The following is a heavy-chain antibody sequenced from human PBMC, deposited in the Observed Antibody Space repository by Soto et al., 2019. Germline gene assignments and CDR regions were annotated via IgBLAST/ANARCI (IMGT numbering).Heavy chain of an antibody. CDR3: ARGRGYSGYAAQDY. D-gene: IGHD5-12*01. J-gene: IGHJ4*02. V-gene: IGHV4-31*03. CDR2: IYYSGST. Sequence: SETLSLTCTVSGGSISSGGYYWSWIRQPPGKGLEWIGYIYYSGSTYYNPSLKSRVTISVDTSKNQFSLKLSSVTAADTSVYYCARGRGYSGYAAQDYWGQGTLVTVSS. CDR1: GGSISSGGYY.